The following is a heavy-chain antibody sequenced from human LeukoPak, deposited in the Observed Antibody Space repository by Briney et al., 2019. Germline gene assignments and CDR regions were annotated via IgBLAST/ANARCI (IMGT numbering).Heavy chain of an antibody. J-gene: IGHJ6*03. CDR3: ARVVPAPGYYYYYMDV. Sequence: GASVKVSCKASGGTFSSYAISWVRQAPGQGLEWMGGIIPIFGTANYAQKFQGRVTITTDESTSTAYMELSSLRSEDTAVYYCARVVPAPGYYYYYMDVWGKGTTVTVSS. V-gene: IGHV1-69*05. CDR1: GGTFSSYA. CDR2: IIPIFGTA. D-gene: IGHD2-2*01.